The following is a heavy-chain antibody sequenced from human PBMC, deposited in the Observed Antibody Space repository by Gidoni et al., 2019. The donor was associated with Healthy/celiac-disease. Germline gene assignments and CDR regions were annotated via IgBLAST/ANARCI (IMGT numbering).Heavy chain of an antibody. D-gene: IGHD5-18*01. Sequence: QVQLVESGGGVVQPGRSLRLSCAASGFTFSSYAMHWVRQAPGKGLEWVAVISYDGSNKYYADSVKGRFTISRDNSKNTLYLQMNSLRAEDTAVYYCARAQDTAMAPFDYWGQGTLVTVSS. V-gene: IGHV3-30-3*01. CDR2: ISYDGSNK. J-gene: IGHJ4*02. CDR1: GFTFSSYA. CDR3: ARAQDTAMAPFDY.